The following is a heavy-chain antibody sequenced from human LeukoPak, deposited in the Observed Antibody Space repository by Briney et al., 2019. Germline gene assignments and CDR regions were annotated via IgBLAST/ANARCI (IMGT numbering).Heavy chain of an antibody. Sequence: ASVKVSCKASGYTFTSYYMHWVRHAPGQGLEWMGIINPSGGSTSYAQKFQGRVIMTRDMSTSTVYMELSSLRSEDTAVYYCARLGLVGAASGALDYWGQGTLVTVSS. CDR1: GYTFTSYY. D-gene: IGHD1-26*01. CDR3: ARLGLVGAASGALDY. V-gene: IGHV1-46*01. CDR2: INPSGGST. J-gene: IGHJ4*02.